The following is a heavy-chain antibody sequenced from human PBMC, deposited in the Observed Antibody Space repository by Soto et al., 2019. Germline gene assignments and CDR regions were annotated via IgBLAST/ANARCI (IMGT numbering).Heavy chain of an antibody. CDR1: GFTFSSYG. J-gene: IGHJ3*02. D-gene: IGHD3-10*01. V-gene: IGHV3-30*02. CDR3: AKEANLPVLLWFGESDGDAFDI. Sequence: QVQLVESGGGVVQPGRFLRLSCAASGFTFSSYGMHWVRQAPGEGLEGVAFIWYDGSNKYYADSVKGRFTISRDNSKNTLYLQMNSLRAEDTAVYYCAKEANLPVLLWFGESDGDAFDIWGQGTMVTVSS. CDR2: IWYDGSNK.